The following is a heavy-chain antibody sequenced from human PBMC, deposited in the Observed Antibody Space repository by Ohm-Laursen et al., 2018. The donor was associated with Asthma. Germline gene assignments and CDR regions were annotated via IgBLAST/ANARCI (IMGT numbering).Heavy chain of an antibody. J-gene: IGHJ4*02. V-gene: IGHV2-70*04. D-gene: IGHD6-6*01. CDR2: LDSDDDK. Sequence: TQTLTLTCTFSGFSLSTSRMRVSWIRQPPGQALEWLARLDSDDDKLYSTSLKTRLTISKDTSKNQGALTMTNMDPVNTATYYCAGTSGGMAAHLDYGGQGTRVTVSS. CDR1: GFSLSTSRMR. CDR3: AGTSGGMAAHLDY.